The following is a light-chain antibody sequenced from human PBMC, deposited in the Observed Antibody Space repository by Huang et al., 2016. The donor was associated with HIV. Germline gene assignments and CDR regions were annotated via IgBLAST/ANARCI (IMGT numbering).Light chain of an antibody. J-gene: IGKJ1*01. CDR1: QSIDSY. CDR3: QQYHSYPGT. Sequence: DIQMTQSPSTLSASVGDRVTITCRASQSIDSYLAWYQQKPGKAPKLLIYDASSLDSGVPSRFSGSGSGTESTLTISSLQPDNFATYYCQQYHSYPGTFGQGTKVEIK. CDR2: DAS. V-gene: IGKV1-5*01.